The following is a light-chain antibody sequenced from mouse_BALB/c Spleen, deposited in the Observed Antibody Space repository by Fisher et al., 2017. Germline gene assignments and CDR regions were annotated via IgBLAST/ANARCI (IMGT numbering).Light chain of an antibody. CDR1: SSVSY. Sequence: DIVITQSPAIMSASPGEKVTITCSASSSVSYMNWYQQKPGSSPKIWIYGISNLASGVPARFSGSGSGTSFSFTINSMEAEDVATYYCQQRSSYPYTFGGGTKLEIK. CDR2: GIS. CDR3: QQRSSYPYT. V-gene: IGKV4-90*01. J-gene: IGKJ2*01.